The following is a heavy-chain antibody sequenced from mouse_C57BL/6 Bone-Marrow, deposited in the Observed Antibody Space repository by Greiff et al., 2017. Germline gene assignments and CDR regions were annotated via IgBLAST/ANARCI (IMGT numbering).Heavy chain of an antibody. CDR2: IYPGGGYT. J-gene: IGHJ4*01. D-gene: IGHD2-4*01. CDR3: ARHDYDGGGYAMDY. V-gene: IGHV1-63*01. Sequence: QVQLQQSGAELVRPGTSVKMSCKASGYTFTNYWIGWAKQRPGHGLEWIGDIYPGGGYTNYNEKFKGKATLTADKSSSTAYMQFSSLTSEDSAIYYCARHDYDGGGYAMDYWGQGTSVTVSS. CDR1: GYTFTNYW.